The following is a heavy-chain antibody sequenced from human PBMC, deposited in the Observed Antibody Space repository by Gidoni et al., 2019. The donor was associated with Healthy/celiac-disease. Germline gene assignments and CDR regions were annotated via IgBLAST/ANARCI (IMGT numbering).Heavy chain of an antibody. Sequence: QVQLQQSGPGLVKPSQTLSLTCAISGDSVSSNSAAWNWIRQSTSRGVEWLGRTYYRSKWYNDYAVSVKSRITINPDTSKNQFSLQLNSVNPEDTAVYYCARDTLRADYGDYYSSVWGQGTLVTVSS. CDR1: GDSVSSNSAA. J-gene: IGHJ4*02. CDR2: TYYRSKWYN. D-gene: IGHD4-17*01. V-gene: IGHV6-1*01. CDR3: ARDTLRADYGDYYSSV.